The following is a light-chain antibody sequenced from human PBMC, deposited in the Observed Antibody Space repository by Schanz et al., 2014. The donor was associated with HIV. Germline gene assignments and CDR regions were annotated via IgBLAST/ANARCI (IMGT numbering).Light chain of an antibody. CDR2: RNS. CDR3: ASWDDSLNGWV. V-gene: IGLV1-47*01. Sequence: QSVLTQPPSTSGTPGQRVTISCSGSSSNIGSNFVYWHQRPPGTAPKLLIFRNSQRPSGVPDRFSGSRSGTSASLAISGLRSEDEGDYYCASWDDSLNGWVFRGGTKLTVL. CDR1: SSNIGSNF. J-gene: IGLJ3*02.